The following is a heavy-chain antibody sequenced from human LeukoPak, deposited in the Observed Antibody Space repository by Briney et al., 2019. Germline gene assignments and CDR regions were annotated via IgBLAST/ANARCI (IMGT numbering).Heavy chain of an antibody. CDR3: ARVIAVAGLYFDY. D-gene: IGHD6-19*01. J-gene: IGHJ4*02. CDR1: GYTFTNYY. CDR2: ISAYNGNT. V-gene: IGHV1-18*04. Sequence: ASVKVSCKASGYTFTNYYLHWVRQAPGQGLEWMGWISAYNGNTNYAQKLQGRVTMTTDTSTSTAYMELRSLRSDDTAVYYCARVIAVAGLYFDYWGQGTLVTVSS.